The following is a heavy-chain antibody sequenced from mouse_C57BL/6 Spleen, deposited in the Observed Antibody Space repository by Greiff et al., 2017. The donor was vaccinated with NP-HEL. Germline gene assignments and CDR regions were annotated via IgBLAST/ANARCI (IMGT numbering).Heavy chain of an antibody. CDR1: GFTFSDYY. CDR3: ARAHGNPTLFDV. V-gene: IGHV5-16*01. D-gene: IGHD2-1*01. J-gene: IGHJ1*03. CDR2: INYDGSST. Sequence: EVQRVESEGGLVQPGSSMKLSCTASGFTFSDYYMAWVRQVPEKGLEWVANINYDGSSTYYLDSLKSRFIISRDNAKNILYLQMSSLKSEDTATYYCARAHGNPTLFDVWGTGTTVTVSS.